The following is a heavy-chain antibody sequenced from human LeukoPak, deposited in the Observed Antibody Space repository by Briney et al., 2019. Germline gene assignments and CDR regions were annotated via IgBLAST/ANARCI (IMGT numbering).Heavy chain of an antibody. CDR3: ARHALSVEKTSADYYDSSGYYHIDY. CDR2: IYPGDSDT. J-gene: IGHJ4*02. D-gene: IGHD3-22*01. V-gene: IGHV5-51*01. Sequence: GESLKISCKGSGYSFTSYWIGWVRQMPGKGLEWMGIIYPGDSDTRYSPSFQGQVTISADKSISTAYLQWSSLKASDTAMYYCARHALSVEKTSADYYDSSGYYHIDYWGQGTLVTVSS. CDR1: GYSFTSYW.